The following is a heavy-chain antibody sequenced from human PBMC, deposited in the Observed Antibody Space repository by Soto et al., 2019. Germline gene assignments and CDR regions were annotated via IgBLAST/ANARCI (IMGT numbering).Heavy chain of an antibody. CDR2: IIPIFGTA. V-gene: IGHV1-69*01. CDR1: GGTFSSYA. CDR3: ARARGGGGTYYYGMDV. Sequence: QVQLVQSGAEVKKTGSSVKVSCKASGGTFSSYAISWVRQAPGQGLEWMGGIIPIFGTANYAQKFQGRVTITADESTSTAYMELSSLRSEDTAVYYCARARGGGGTYYYGMDVWGQGTTVTVSS. D-gene: IGHD2-15*01. J-gene: IGHJ6*02.